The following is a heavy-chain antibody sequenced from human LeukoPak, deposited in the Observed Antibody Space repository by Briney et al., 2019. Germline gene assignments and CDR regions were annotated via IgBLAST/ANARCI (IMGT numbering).Heavy chain of an antibody. V-gene: IGHV4-61*02. CDR1: GGSISSGSYY. CDR2: IYTSGST. J-gene: IGHJ4*02. CDR3: ARAIYDYVWGSYLDY. D-gene: IGHD3-16*02. Sequence: SQTLSLTCTVSGGSISSGSYYWSWIRQPAGKELEWIGRIYTSGSTNYNPSLKSRVTISVDTSKNQFSLKLSSVTAADTAVYYCARAIYDYVWGSYLDYWGQGTLVTISS.